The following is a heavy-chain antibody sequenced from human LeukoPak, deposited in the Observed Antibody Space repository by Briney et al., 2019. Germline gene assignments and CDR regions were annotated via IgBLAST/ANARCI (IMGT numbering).Heavy chain of an antibody. CDR2: IHPISGGT. V-gene: IGHV1-2*02. CDR3: ARAPAGGPLRFFDY. Sequence: ASVKVPCKASGYTFTDYYIHWVRQAPGQGREWMGWIHPISGGTNFEQKFQGRVTLTRDSSISTVYMEVSSLISDDTAVYYCARAPAGGPLRFFDYWGQGTLVTVSS. CDR1: GYTFTDYY. D-gene: IGHD3-3*01. J-gene: IGHJ4*02.